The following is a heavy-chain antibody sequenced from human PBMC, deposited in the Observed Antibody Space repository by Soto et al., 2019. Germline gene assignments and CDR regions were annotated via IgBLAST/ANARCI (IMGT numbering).Heavy chain of an antibody. V-gene: IGHV4-59*08. CDR3: ARHRYSYGVYYFDY. J-gene: IGHJ4*02. D-gene: IGHD5-18*01. Sequence: SETLSLTCTVSGGSIPNYYCSWFRQPPGKGLEWIGYIRYDGYSVYNLSLKRRVTMSMDTSKTQFSLMLESVTVTDTAVYYCARHRYSYGVYYFDYWGQGTLVTVSS. CDR2: IRYDGYS. CDR1: GGSIPNYY.